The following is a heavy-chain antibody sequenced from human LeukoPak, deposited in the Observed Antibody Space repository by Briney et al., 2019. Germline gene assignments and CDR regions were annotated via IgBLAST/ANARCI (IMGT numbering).Heavy chain of an antibody. J-gene: IGHJ3*02. CDR2: IYYSGGT. Sequence: PSETLSLTCTVSGGSISSYYWSWIRQPPGKGLEWIGYIYYSGGTNYNPSLKSRVTISVDTSKNQFSLKLSSVTAADTAVYYCATLTWGIAAAGDAFDIWGQGTMVTVSS. V-gene: IGHV4-59*08. D-gene: IGHD6-13*01. CDR1: GGSISSYY. CDR3: ATLTWGIAAAGDAFDI.